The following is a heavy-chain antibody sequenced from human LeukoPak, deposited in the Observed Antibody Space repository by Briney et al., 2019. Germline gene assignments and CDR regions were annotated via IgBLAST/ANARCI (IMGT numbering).Heavy chain of an antibody. CDR1: GFTFSTYS. Sequence: GWSLRLSCAASGFTFSTYSMNWVRQGPGKGLEGVSTITSSSAYIYYADSVKGRFTISRDNAKNSLYLQMNSLRAEDTAVYYCARDLFGSGSFYGFWGQGTLVTVSS. D-gene: IGHD3-10*01. J-gene: IGHJ4*02. CDR2: ITSSSAYI. V-gene: IGHV3-21*06. CDR3: ARDLFGSGSFYGF.